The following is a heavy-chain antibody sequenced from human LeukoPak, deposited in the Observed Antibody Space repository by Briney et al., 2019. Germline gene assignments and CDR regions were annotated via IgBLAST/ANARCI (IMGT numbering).Heavy chain of an antibody. CDR3: AKGSGGYYYGSGSYYYNWFDP. J-gene: IGHJ5*02. CDR2: ISGSDGST. Sequence: GGSLRLSCAASGFTFSNYAMSWVRQAPGKGLEWVSAISGSDGSTYYADSVKGRFTISRDNSKNALYLQMNSLRAEDTAVYYCAKGSGGYYYGSGSYYYNWFDPWGQGTLVTVSS. CDR1: GFTFSNYA. D-gene: IGHD3-10*01. V-gene: IGHV3-23*01.